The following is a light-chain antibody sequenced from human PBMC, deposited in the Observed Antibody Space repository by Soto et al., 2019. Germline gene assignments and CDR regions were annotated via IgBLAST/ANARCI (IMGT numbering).Light chain of an antibody. CDR1: QSVSSN. CDR2: GAS. CDR3: QQYNNWPPGT. V-gene: IGKV3-15*01. Sequence: EIVMTQSPATLSVSPGERATLSCRASQSVSSNLAWYQQKPGQAPRLLIYGASTRATGIPARFSGSGSGTEFTLTISSLQFEDFAVYYCQQYNNWPPGTFGQGTKVDI. J-gene: IGKJ1*01.